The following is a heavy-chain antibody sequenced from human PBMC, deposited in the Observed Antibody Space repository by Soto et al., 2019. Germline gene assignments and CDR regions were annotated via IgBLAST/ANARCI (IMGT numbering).Heavy chain of an antibody. V-gene: IGHV4-59*01. CDR1: GGSISSYY. Sequence: QVQLQESGPGLVKPSETLSLTCTVSGGSISSYYWSWIRQPPGKGLEWIGNIYYSGSTNYNPSLKSRVTIXXDXSXXQFSLKLSSVTAADTAVYYCARGDYGDYWGRYFDLWGRGTLVTVSS. D-gene: IGHD4-17*01. CDR3: ARGDYGDYWGRYFDL. CDR2: IYYSGST. J-gene: IGHJ2*01.